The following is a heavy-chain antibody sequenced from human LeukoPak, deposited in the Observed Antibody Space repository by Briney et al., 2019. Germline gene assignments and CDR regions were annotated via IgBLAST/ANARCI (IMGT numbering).Heavy chain of an antibody. D-gene: IGHD4-23*01. V-gene: IGHV4-39*07. CDR2: IYYSGST. Sequence: KPSETLSLTCTVSGGSISSSSYYWGWIRQPPGKGLEWIGSIYYSGSTYYNPSLKSRVTISVDTSKSQFSLKLSSVTAADTAVYYCARATGGNSEYYYYMDVWGKGTTVTVSS. CDR3: ARATGGNSEYYYYMDV. CDR1: GGSISSSSYY. J-gene: IGHJ6*03.